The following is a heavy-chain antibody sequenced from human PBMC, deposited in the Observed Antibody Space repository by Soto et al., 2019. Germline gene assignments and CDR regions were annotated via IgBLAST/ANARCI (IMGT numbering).Heavy chain of an antibody. CDR1: GFTFSSYG. D-gene: IGHD5-18*01. Sequence: GGSLRLSCAASGFTFSSYGMHWVRQAPGKGLEWVAVISYDGSNKYYADSVKGRFTISRDNSKNTLYLQMNSLRAEDTAVYYCAKDRIQLWTLYYFDYWGQGTLVTVSS. V-gene: IGHV3-30*18. J-gene: IGHJ4*02. CDR3: AKDRIQLWTLYYFDY. CDR2: ISYDGSNK.